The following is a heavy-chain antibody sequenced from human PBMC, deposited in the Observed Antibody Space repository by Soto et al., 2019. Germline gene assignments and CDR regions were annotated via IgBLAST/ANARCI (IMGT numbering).Heavy chain of an antibody. Sequence: WGSLRLSCSASVFTFGNYWMHWVRQAPGKGLVWVSRISDYGRINYADSVKDRFIISRDDARSELYLQLNDLRVEDTATYYCARGGLEPFDHWGQGALVTVSS. D-gene: IGHD1-1*01. CDR2: ISDYGRI. CDR1: VFTFGNYW. CDR3: ARGGLEPFDH. V-gene: IGHV3-74*01. J-gene: IGHJ4*02.